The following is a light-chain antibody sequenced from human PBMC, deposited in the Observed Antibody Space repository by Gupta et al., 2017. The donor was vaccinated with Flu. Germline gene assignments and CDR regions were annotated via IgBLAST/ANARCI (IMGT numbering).Light chain of an antibody. Sequence: QTVLTPPPSVSGASGQRVTISCTGSSSNIGAGYVVHWYQQLPGAAPKLLIYRDTDRPSGVPDRFSGSKSGPSASLAITGLEPEDEADYYCQSYDSSLSGNVFGTGTKVTVL. V-gene: IGLV1-40*01. CDR1: SSNIGAGYV. CDR2: RDT. CDR3: QSYDSSLSGNV. J-gene: IGLJ1*01.